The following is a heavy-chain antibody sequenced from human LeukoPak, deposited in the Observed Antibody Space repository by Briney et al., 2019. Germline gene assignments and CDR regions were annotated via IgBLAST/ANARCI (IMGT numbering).Heavy chain of an antibody. J-gene: IGHJ6*04. Sequence: GGSLRLSCAASGFTFSSYAMSWVRQAPGKGLGWVSAISGSGGSTYYADSVKGRFTISRDNSKNTLYLQMNSLRAEDTAVYYCAKALGSCSSTSCRPHGMDVWGKGTTVTVSS. V-gene: IGHV3-23*01. CDR2: ISGSGGST. CDR1: GFTFSSYA. CDR3: AKALGSCSSTSCRPHGMDV. D-gene: IGHD2-2*01.